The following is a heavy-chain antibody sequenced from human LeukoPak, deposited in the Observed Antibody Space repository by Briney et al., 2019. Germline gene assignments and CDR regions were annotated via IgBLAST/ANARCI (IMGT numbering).Heavy chain of an antibody. D-gene: IGHD2-21*02. Sequence: GESLKISFKGSGYRFTSYWIGWVRQRPGKGLEWMGIIYPGESDTIYSPSLQGQVTISADNTISTAYLQWSSLKASDTAMYYCGRQAGAYCGGDCRDDAFDIWGQGTMVTVSS. V-gene: IGHV5-51*01. CDR2: IYPGESDT. J-gene: IGHJ3*02. CDR1: GYRFTSYW. CDR3: GRQAGAYCGGDCRDDAFDI.